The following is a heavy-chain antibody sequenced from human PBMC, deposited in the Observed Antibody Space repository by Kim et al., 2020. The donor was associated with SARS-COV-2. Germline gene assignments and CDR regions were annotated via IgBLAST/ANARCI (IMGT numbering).Heavy chain of an antibody. Sequence: TYYVDSVKGRFTISRDNAKNSLYLQMNSLRAEDTAVYYCARDRGDDAFDIWGQGTMVTVSS. J-gene: IGHJ3*02. CDR2: T. CDR3: ARDRGDDAFDI. D-gene: IGHD3-10*01. V-gene: IGHV3-7*03.